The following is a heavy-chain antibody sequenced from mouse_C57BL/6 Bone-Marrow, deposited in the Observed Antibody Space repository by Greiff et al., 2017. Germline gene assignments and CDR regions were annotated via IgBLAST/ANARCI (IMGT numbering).Heavy chain of an antibody. CDR2: ISSGSSTI. CDR1: GFTFSDYG. Sequence: EVKLVESGGGLVKPGGSLKLSCAASGFTFSDYGMHWVRQAPEKGLEWVGYISSGSSTIYYADTVKGRFTISRDNAKNTLFLQMTSLRSEDTAMYYCARVDYWGQGTSVTVSS. J-gene: IGHJ4*01. V-gene: IGHV5-17*01. CDR3: ARVDY.